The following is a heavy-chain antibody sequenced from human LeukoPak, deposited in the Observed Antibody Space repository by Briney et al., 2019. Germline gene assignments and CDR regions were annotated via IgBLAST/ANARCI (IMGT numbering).Heavy chain of an antibody. CDR3: ARALPHRRLMDTTMEQHWFDP. V-gene: IGHV1-46*01. D-gene: IGHD5-18*01. CDR2: INPSGSRT. Sequence: ASVKVSCKASGYTFTSYYMHWVRQAPGQGLEWMGLINPSGSRTNYAQKFQGRVTMTRDMSTSTVYMELSSLRSEDTAMYYCARALPHRRLMDTTMEQHWFDPWGQGTLVTVSS. J-gene: IGHJ5*02. CDR1: GYTFTSYY.